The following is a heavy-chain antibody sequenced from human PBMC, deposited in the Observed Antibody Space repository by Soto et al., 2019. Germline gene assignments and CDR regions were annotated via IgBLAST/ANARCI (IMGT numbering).Heavy chain of an antibody. CDR2: INGDGSGT. CDR3: ARGMFGSGSITAY. CDR1: GFTFSGSW. Sequence: EVQLVESGGGLVQPGGSLRLSCAASGFTFSGSWMHWVHQAPGKGLVWVSRINGDGSGTSSADFVKGRFTISRNNATNTLFRQKARFRGENTAVYYRARGMFGSGSITAYWPQGTLVTVSS. D-gene: IGHD3-10*01. J-gene: IGHJ4*02. V-gene: IGHV3-74*01.